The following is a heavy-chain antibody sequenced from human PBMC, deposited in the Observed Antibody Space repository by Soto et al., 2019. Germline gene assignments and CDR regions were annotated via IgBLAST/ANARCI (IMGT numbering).Heavy chain of an antibody. CDR1: GFTFSSYA. V-gene: IGHV3-23*01. CDR2: ISGSGGST. Sequence: GGSLRLSCAASGFTFSSYAMSWVRQAPGKGLEWVSAISGSGGSTYYADSVKGRFPISRDNSKNTLYLQMNSLRAEDTAVYYCAKVPGIAVAGYFDYWGQGTLVTVSS. J-gene: IGHJ4*02. D-gene: IGHD6-19*01. CDR3: AKVPGIAVAGYFDY.